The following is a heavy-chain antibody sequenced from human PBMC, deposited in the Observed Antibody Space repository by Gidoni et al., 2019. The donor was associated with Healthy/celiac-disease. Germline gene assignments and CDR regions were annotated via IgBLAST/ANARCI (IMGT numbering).Heavy chain of an antibody. CDR2: IYYSGST. CDR1: GCSVSIGSYY. V-gene: IGHV4-61*01. D-gene: IGHD3-22*01. CDR3: ARDPLYYYDSSGYNDAFDI. Sequence: QVQLQESSPALVKPSETLSLTCTVSGCSVSIGSYYWSWIRQPPGKGLEWIGYIYYSGSTNYNPSLKSRVTISVDTSKNQCSLKLSSVTAADTAVYYCARDPLYYYDSSGYNDAFDIWGQGTMVTVSS. J-gene: IGHJ3*02.